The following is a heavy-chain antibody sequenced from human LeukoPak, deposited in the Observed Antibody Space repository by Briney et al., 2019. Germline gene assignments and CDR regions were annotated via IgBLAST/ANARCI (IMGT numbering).Heavy chain of an antibody. J-gene: IGHJ4*02. V-gene: IGHV3-11*01. CDR1: GFTFSDYY. CDR2: ISSTGSTI. D-gene: IGHD1-1*01. CDR3: ARDLAERRNS. Sequence: GGSLRLSCAASGFTFSDYYMSWISQAPGKGLEWVSYISSTGSTIYYADSVKGRFTISRDNARNSLFLQMSSLRAEDTAVYFCARDLAERRNSWGQGTLVTVSS.